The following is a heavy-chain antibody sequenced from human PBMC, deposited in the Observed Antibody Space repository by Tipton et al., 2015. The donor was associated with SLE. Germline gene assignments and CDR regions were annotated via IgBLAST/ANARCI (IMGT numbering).Heavy chain of an antibody. Sequence: QLVQSGAELKKPGESLKISCESFESTFASYWIAWVRQMPRKGLEWMGIIYPGDSDTRYSPSFQGLVTISADKSINTAYVQWTSLKASDSAIYYCARRALNSHGFDIWGQETMVTVSS. J-gene: IGHJ3*02. CDR2: IYPGDSDT. V-gene: IGHV5-51*03. D-gene: IGHD2-21*01. CDR3: ARRALNSHGFDI. CDR1: ESTFASYW.